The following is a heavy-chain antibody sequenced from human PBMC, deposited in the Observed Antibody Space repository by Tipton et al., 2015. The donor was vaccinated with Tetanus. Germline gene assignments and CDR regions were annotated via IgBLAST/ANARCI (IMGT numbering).Heavy chain of an antibody. CDR2: VYLSGST. CDR1: GYSVGRGTDY. V-gene: IGHV4-61*01. J-gene: IGHJ6*02. D-gene: IGHD2-21*02. Sequence: TLSLTCSVSGYSVGRGTDYWTWIRQPPGKGLEWIGHVYLSGSTYYNPSLESRLTLSVDESNNRFSLQLKSVTPADTAVYYCARFFRGGACHSPSHNAPDVWGQGPPVTVSS. CDR3: ARFFRGGACHSPSHNAPDV.